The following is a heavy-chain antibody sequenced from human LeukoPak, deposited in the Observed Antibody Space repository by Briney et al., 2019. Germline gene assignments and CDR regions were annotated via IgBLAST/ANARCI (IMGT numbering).Heavy chain of an antibody. Sequence: PSETLSLTCTVSGGSISSGGYHWSWIRQHPGKGLEWIGYIYYSGSTYYNPSLKSRVTISVDTSKNQFSLKLSSVTAADTAVYYCASTMVRGVIIQYYFGYWGQGTLVTVSS. CDR1: GGSISSGGYH. J-gene: IGHJ4*02. CDR3: ASTMVRGVIIQYYFGY. CDR2: IYYSGST. V-gene: IGHV4-31*03. D-gene: IGHD3-10*01.